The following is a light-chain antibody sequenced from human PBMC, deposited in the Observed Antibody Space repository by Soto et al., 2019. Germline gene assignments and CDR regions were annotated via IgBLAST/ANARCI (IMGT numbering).Light chain of an antibody. V-gene: IGLV1-40*01. CDR3: QSYDSRLSGVV. CDR2: GNS. CDR1: SSNIGAGYD. J-gene: IGLJ2*01. Sequence: QSVLTQPPSVSGAPGQGVTICCTGSSSNIGAGYDVHWYQQLPGTAPKLLIYGNSNRPSGVPDRFSGSKSGTSASLAITGLQAEDEADYYCQSYDSRLSGVVFGGGTKLTVL.